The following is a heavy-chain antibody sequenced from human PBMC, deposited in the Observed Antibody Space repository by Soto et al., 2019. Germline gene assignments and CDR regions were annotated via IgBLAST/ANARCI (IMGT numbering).Heavy chain of an antibody. D-gene: IGHD6-13*01. Sequence: GGSLRLSCAASGFIFSSFAMHWVRQAPGKGLEWVAVTSSDGNHKYYGDSVKGRFTISRANSQNTLYLQMNSLRAEDTAMYYCARAYSTRLYEYFYYGMDVWWQGTAVTFSS. CDR1: GFIFSSFA. CDR2: TSSDGNHK. V-gene: IGHV3-30-3*01. CDR3: ARAYSTRLYEYFYYGMDV. J-gene: IGHJ6*01.